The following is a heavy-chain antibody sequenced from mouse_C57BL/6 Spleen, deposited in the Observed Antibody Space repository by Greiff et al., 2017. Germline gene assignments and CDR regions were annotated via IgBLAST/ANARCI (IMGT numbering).Heavy chain of an antibody. J-gene: IGHJ2*01. D-gene: IGHD1-1*01. CDR1: GFTFSSYA. V-gene: IGHV5-4*03. Sequence: EVKLEESGGGLVKPGGSLKLSCAASGFTFSSYAMSWVRQTPEKRLEWVATISDGGSYTYYPDNVKGRFTISRDNAKNNLYLQMSHLKSEDTAMYYCARGPTTVVAHFDYWGQGTTLTVSS. CDR3: ARGPTTVVAHFDY. CDR2: ISDGGSYT.